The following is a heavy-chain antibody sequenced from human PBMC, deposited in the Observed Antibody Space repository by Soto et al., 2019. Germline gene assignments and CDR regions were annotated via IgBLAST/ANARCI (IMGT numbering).Heavy chain of an antibody. CDR2: ISYDGSNK. CDR3: ARGYYDILTGPPRWYFDL. J-gene: IGHJ2*01. V-gene: IGHV3-30-3*01. CDR1: GFTFSNYA. D-gene: IGHD3-9*01. Sequence: QVPLVESGGGVVQPGRSLRLSCAASGFTFSNYAMHWVRQAPGKGLEWVAVISYDGSNKYYADSVKGRFTISRDNSXXTXXLQMNSLRAEDTAVYYCARGYYDILTGPPRWYFDLWGRGTLVTVSS.